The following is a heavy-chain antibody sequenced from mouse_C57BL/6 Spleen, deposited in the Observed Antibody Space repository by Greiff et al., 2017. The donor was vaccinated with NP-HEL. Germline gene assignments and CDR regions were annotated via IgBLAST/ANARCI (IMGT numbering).Heavy chain of an antibody. D-gene: IGHD4-1*01. CDR3: ARSSANWDEIGYAMDY. Sequence: QVQLQQPGAELVKPGASVKLSCKASGYTFTSYWMHWVKQRPGQGLEWIGMIHPNSGSTNYNEKFKSKATLTVDKSSSTAYMQLSSLTSEDSAVYYCARSSANWDEIGYAMDYWGQGTSVTVSS. CDR2: IHPNSGST. CDR1: GYTFTSYW. J-gene: IGHJ4*01. V-gene: IGHV1-64*01.